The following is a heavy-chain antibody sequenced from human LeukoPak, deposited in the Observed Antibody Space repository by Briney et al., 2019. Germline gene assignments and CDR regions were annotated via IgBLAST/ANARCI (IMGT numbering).Heavy chain of an antibody. D-gene: IGHD6-19*01. CDR3: AREGTGYSSGLNYYYYYMDV. J-gene: IGHJ6*03. Sequence: SETLSLTCTVSGGSISGSISSYYWNWIRQPPGKGLEWIGYIYYSGSTNYNPSLKSRVTISVDTSKNQFSLRLSSVTAADTAVYYCAREGTGYSSGLNYYYYYMDVWGKGTTVTISS. CDR1: GGSISGSISSYY. CDR2: IYYSGST. V-gene: IGHV4-61*01.